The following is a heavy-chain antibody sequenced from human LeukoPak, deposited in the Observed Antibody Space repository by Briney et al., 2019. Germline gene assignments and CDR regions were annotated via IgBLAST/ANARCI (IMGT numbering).Heavy chain of an antibody. CDR3: ATTGLLGDIP. CDR2: ISSNGGST. J-gene: IGHJ5*02. V-gene: IGHV3-64*01. CDR1: GFTFSSYA. D-gene: IGHD2-21*01. Sequence: GGSLRLSCAASGFTFSSYAMHWVRQAPGKGLKYVSAISSNGGSTYYANSVKGRFTISRDNSKNTLYLQMGSLRAEDMAVYYCATTGLLGDIPWGQGTLVTVSS.